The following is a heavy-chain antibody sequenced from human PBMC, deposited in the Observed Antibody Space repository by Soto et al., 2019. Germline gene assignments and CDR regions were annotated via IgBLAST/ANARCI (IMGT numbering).Heavy chain of an antibody. V-gene: IGHV5-10-1*01. CDR1: GYSFTSYW. J-gene: IGHJ6*02. CDR2: IDPSDSYT. D-gene: IGHD3-3*01. CDR3: ARQSKDSYYDFWSGYYYYYYGMDV. Sequence: GESLKISCKGSGYSFTSYWISWVRQMPGKGLEWMGRIDPSDSYTNYSPSFQGHVTISADKSISTAYLQWSSLKASDTAMHYCARQSKDSYYDFWSGYYYYYYGMDVWGQGTTVTVSS.